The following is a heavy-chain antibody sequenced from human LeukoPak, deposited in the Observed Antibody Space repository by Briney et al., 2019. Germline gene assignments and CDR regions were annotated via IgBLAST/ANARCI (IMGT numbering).Heavy chain of an antibody. CDR3: ARDLVSAGFDI. Sequence: GASVKVSCKAFGYTFISHAMNWVRQAPGQGLELMGWINTNTGIPTYAQGFAGRFVLSLDTSVTTAYLQITSLKAEDTAVYYCARDLVSAGFDIWGQGTMVTVSS. CDR1: GYTFISHA. V-gene: IGHV7-4-1*02. D-gene: IGHD6-6*01. CDR2: INTNTGIP. J-gene: IGHJ3*02.